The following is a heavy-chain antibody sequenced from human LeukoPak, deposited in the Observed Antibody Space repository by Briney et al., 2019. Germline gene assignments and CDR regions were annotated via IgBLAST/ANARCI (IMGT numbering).Heavy chain of an antibody. D-gene: IGHD3-3*01. V-gene: IGHV4-39*01. CDR3: ARGSVLRHFNY. CDR2: IYYSGST. Sequence: SETRSLTCTVSGGSISSSSYYWGWIRQPPGKGLEWIGSIYYSGSTYYNPSLKSRVTISVDTSKNQFSLKLSSVTAADTAVYYCARGSVLRHFNYWGQGTLVTVSS. J-gene: IGHJ4*02. CDR1: GGSISSSSYY.